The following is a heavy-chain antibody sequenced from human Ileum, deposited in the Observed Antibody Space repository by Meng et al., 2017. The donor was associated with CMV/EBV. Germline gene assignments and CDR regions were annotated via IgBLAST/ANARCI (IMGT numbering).Heavy chain of an antibody. V-gene: IGHV4-39*07. CDR3: ARSRVYWYFDL. Sequence: ELPEAGPVMVKPASTLSLTCSVSGYSISSRVFYWAVLRQSPVKWLEWIGSIYFSGSTSDNPSLKSRVTISIDTSKKQFSLKLSSVTAADTAVYYCARSRVYWYFDLWGRGTLVTVSS. CDR1: GYSISSRVFY. CDR2: IYFSGST. J-gene: IGHJ2*01.